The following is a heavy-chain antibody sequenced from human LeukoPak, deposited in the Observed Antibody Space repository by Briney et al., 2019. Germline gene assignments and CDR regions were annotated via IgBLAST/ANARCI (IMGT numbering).Heavy chain of an antibody. CDR3: ARVRYFDWLSWFDP. D-gene: IGHD3-9*01. CDR2: INPNSGGT. V-gene: IGHV1-2*02. Sequence: ASVKVSCKASVYTFTGYYMHWVRQAPGQGLEWMGWINPNSGGTNYAQKFQGRVTMTRDTSISTAYMELSRLRSDDTAVYYCARVRYFDWLSWFDPWGQGTLVTVSS. CDR1: VYTFTGYY. J-gene: IGHJ5*02.